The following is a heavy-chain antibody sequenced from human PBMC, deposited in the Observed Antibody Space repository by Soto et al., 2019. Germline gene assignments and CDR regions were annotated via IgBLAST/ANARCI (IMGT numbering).Heavy chain of an antibody. CDR2: INPNSGGT. CDR1: GYTFTGYY. Sequence: ASVKVSCKASGYTFTGYYMHWVRQAPGQGLEWMGWINPNSGGTNYAQKFQGRVTMTRDTSISTAYMELSRLRSDDTAVYYCARTVVVVAAADYWGQGTRVTVSS. V-gene: IGHV1-2*02. D-gene: IGHD2-15*01. CDR3: ARTVVVVAAADY. J-gene: IGHJ4*02.